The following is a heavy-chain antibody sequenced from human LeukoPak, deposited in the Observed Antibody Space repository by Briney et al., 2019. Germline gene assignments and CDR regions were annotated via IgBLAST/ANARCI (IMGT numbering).Heavy chain of an antibody. V-gene: IGHV3-48*04. CDR1: GSTFSSYS. D-gene: IGHD3-10*01. J-gene: IGHJ4*02. Sequence: GGSLRLSCAASGSTFSSYSMNWVRQAPGKGLEWVSYISSSSSTIYYADSVKGRFTISRDNAKNSLYLQMNSLRAEDTAVYYCPKLNSWFTSRGLDYWGQGTLVTVSS. CDR2: ISSSSSTI. CDR3: PKLNSWFTSRGLDY.